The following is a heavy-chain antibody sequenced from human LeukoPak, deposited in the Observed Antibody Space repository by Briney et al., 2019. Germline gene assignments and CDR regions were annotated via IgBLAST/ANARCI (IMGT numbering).Heavy chain of an antibody. CDR3: ARVLTIFGVVIPRRWFDP. CDR1: GGSISSHY. D-gene: IGHD3-3*01. J-gene: IGHJ5*02. V-gene: IGHV4-59*11. Sequence: PSETLSLTCTVSGGSISSHYWSWIRQPPGKGLEWIGYIYYSGTTNYNPSLKSRVTISVDTSKNQFSLKLSSVTAADTAVYYCARVLTIFGVVIPRRWFDPWGQGTLVTVSS. CDR2: IYYSGTT.